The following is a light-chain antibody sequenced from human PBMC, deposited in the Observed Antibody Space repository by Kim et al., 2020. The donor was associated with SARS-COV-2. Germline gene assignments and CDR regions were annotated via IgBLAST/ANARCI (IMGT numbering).Light chain of an antibody. Sequence: DIVLTQSPGTLSLSPGERATLSCRASQGVSTYLAWYQQKPGQTPRLLIYDASNRATGIPARFSGSGSGTDFTLTISSLEPEDFAIYYCQQRSNWPLTFGGGTEVDIK. V-gene: IGKV3-11*01. CDR2: DAS. CDR3: QQRSNWPLT. CDR1: QGVSTY. J-gene: IGKJ4*01.